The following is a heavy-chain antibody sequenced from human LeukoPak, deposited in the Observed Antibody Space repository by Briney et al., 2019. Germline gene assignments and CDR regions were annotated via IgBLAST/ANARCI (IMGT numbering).Heavy chain of an antibody. Sequence: GGSLRLSCAASGFTFTDYYMSWIRQAPGKGLEWVSYISSSGSTTHYADCVKGRFTISRDNAKNSLYLQMNSLRAEDTAVYYCARVFTIAAAGTVDHWGQGTLLTVSS. CDR1: GFTFTDYY. CDR2: ISSSGSTT. J-gene: IGHJ4*02. CDR3: ARVFTIAAAGTVDH. V-gene: IGHV3-11*01. D-gene: IGHD6-13*01.